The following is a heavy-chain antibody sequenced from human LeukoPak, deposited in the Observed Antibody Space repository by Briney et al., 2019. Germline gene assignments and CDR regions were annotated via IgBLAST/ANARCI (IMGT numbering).Heavy chain of an antibody. CDR2: IFQNGKT. CDR1: GGSFSTSDYC. Sequence: PSETLSLTCTVSGGSFSTSDYCWGWSRQTPGEGLEWSENIFQNGKTNYNPSLTGRVTISIDPSNNQFSLRLPSVTAADTALYYCARIFDSWGQGTLVTVSS. J-gene: IGHJ4*02. CDR3: ARIFDS. V-gene: IGHV4-39*07.